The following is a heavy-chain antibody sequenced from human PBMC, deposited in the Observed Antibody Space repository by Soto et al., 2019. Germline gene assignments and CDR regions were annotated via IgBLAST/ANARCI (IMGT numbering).Heavy chain of an antibody. D-gene: IGHD2-2*01. J-gene: IGHJ3*01. CDR3: SIGSWSAETFDV. V-gene: IGHV1-69*02. CDR1: GGTFSTYT. Sequence: QVHLEQSGAEVKKPGSSVKVSCKAAGGTFSTYTLIWVRQAPGQGLEWMGRIIPMLTVTNSAQKFQGRVTLTADQSTSTAFMELTSLTSADTAVYYCSIGSWSAETFDVWGQGKMVTVSS. CDR2: IIPMLTVT.